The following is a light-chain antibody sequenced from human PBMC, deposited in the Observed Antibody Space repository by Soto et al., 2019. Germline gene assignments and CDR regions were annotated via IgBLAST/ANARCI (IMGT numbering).Light chain of an antibody. CDR1: QSISSW. V-gene: IGKV1-5*01. Sequence: DIQMTQSPSTLSASVGDRVTITCRASQSISSWLAWYQQRPGKAPKLLIYDVSSLQSGVPSRFSGSGSGTEFTLTISSLQPDDFATYYCQQYNSYSTFGQGTKWIS. CDR2: DVS. J-gene: IGKJ1*01. CDR3: QQYNSYST.